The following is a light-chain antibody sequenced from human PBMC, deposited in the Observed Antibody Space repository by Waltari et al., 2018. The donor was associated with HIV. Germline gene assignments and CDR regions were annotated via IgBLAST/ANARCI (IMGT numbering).Light chain of an antibody. CDR2: RHN. J-gene: IGLJ2*01. CDR3: ATRHISLSAVV. CDR1: RNNVGNQG. Sequence: QAGLSQPPSVSKVMRQTATLTCTGHRNNVGNQGAAWRQQHQGHPPKLLSYRHNKRPSGISGRFSASRAGKTACLTITGGQRGDEDDYFCATRHISLSAVVYGGGTPLT. V-gene: IGLV10-54*04.